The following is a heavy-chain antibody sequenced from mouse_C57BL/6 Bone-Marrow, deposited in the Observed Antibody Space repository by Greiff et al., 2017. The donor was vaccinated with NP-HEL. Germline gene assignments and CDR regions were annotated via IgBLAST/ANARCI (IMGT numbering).Heavy chain of an antibody. CDR3: ARYPLYYYGSLDY. CDR2: IFPGSGST. Sequence: LQESGPELVKPGASVKISCKASGYTFTDYYINWVKQRPGQGLEWIGWIFPGSGSTYYNEKFKGKATLTVDKSSSTAYMLLSSLTSEDSAVYFCARYPLYYYGSLDYWGQGTTLTVSS. V-gene: IGHV1-75*01. J-gene: IGHJ2*01. D-gene: IGHD1-1*01. CDR1: GYTFTDYY.